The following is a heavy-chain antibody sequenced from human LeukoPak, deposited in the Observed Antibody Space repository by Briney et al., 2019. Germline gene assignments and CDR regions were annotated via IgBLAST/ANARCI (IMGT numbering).Heavy chain of an antibody. Sequence: ASVKVSCKASGYTFTGYAIAWVRQAPGQGLEWMGWISAYNGNTNYAQKLQGRVTMTTDTSTSTAYMELRSLRSDDTAVYYCARDAVDGDYEYGMDVWGQGTTVTVSS. CDR3: ARDAVDGDYEYGMDV. CDR2: ISAYNGNT. CDR1: GYTFTGYA. D-gene: IGHD4-17*01. J-gene: IGHJ6*02. V-gene: IGHV1-18*01.